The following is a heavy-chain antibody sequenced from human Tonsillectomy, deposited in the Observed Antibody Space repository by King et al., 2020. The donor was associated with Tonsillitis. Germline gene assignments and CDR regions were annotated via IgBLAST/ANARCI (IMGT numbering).Heavy chain of an antibody. V-gene: IGHV3-15*07. Sequence: VQLVESGGVFIKPGGSLRLSCAASGFTFSNAWMNWVRQAPGKGLEWVGRIKSETDGGTTDYTAPVKGRFNISRDDSKNTLYMQMNSLKTEDTAVSYCNTRYYDFLSGYYNNYFYYMDVWGKGTTVTVSS. CDR3: NTRYYDFLSGYYNNYFYYMDV. CDR1: GFTFSNAW. D-gene: IGHD3-3*01. J-gene: IGHJ6*03. CDR2: IKSETDGGTT.